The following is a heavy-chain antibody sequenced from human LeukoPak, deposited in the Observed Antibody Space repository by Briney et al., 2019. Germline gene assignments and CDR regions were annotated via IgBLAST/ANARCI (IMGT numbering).Heavy chain of an antibody. J-gene: IGHJ4*02. CDR2: ISAYNGNT. D-gene: IGHD2-15*01. V-gene: IGHV1-18*01. CDR1: GYTFTSYG. CDR3: ARDRSDIRLGNRWYFDY. Sequence: AASVKVSCKASGYTFTSYGISWVRQAPGQGLEWMGWISAYNGNTNYAQKLQGRVTMTTDTSTSTAYMELRSLRSDDTAVYYCARDRSDIRLGNRWYFDYWGQGTLVTVSS.